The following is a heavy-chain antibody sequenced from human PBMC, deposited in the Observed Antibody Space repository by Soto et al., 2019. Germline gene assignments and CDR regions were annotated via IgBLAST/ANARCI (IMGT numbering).Heavy chain of an antibody. CDR3: ARDRNGDYYFDY. J-gene: IGHJ4*02. Sequence: QVQLQESGPGLVKPSQTLSLTCTVSGGSISSSGYYWSWIRQHPGKGLEWIGYIYYSGSTYYNPSLKSRVTISVDTSKNQFSLKLSSVTAADTAVYYCARDRNGDYYFDYWGQGTLVTVSS. CDR1: GGSISSSGYY. D-gene: IGHD4-17*01. CDR2: IYYSGST. V-gene: IGHV4-31*03.